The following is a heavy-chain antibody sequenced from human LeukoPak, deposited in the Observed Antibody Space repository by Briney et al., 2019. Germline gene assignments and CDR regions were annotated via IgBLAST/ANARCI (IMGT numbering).Heavy chain of an antibody. CDR2: IWYDGSNK. Sequence: GGSLRLSCAASTFTFSNYGMHWVRQAPGKGLEWVAFIWYDGSNKYYADSVKGRFTISRDNSKNTLYLQMNSLRVEDTAVYYCAKDRYSTSPDAFDIWGQGTMVTVSS. CDR3: AKDRYSTSPDAFDI. CDR1: TFTFSNYG. V-gene: IGHV3-30*02. J-gene: IGHJ3*02. D-gene: IGHD2/OR15-2a*01.